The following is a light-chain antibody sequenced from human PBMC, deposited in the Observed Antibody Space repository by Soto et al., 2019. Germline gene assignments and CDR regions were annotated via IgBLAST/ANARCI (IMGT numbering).Light chain of an antibody. J-gene: IGKJ2*01. CDR2: GAS. V-gene: IGKV3-11*01. CDR3: QLYDSSSYT. CDR1: QSVHTF. Sequence: EIVLTQSPDTLSLSPGEGASLSCRASQSVHTFLAWYQQKPGQPPRLLIYGASTRATGVPARFSGSGSGTDFTLNISRLEPEDFAVYFCQLYDSSSYTFGQGTKVDIK.